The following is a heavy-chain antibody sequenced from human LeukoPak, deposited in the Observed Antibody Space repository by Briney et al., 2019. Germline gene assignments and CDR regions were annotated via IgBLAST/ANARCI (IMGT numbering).Heavy chain of an antibody. V-gene: IGHV4-59*01. Sequence: PSETLSLTCTVSGGSISSYYWSWIRQPPGKGLEWIGYIYYSGSTNYNPSLKSRVTISVDTSKNQFSLKLSSVTAAGTAVYYCAVGAPLLDYWGQGALVTVSS. D-gene: IGHD1-26*01. CDR1: GGSISSYY. CDR2: IYYSGST. CDR3: AVGAPLLDY. J-gene: IGHJ4*02.